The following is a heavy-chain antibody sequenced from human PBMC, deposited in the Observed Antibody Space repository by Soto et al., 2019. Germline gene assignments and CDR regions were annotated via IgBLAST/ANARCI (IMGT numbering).Heavy chain of an antibody. Sequence: GASVKVSCKASGGTFSSYAISWVRQAPGQGLEWMGGIIPIFGTANYAQKFQGRVTITADESTSTAYMELSSLRSEDTAVYYCARAPYYYDSSGYYYPNWFDPWGQGTLVTVSS. CDR3: ARAPYYYDSSGYYYPNWFDP. D-gene: IGHD3-22*01. CDR2: IIPIFGTA. V-gene: IGHV1-69*13. J-gene: IGHJ5*02. CDR1: GGTFSSYA.